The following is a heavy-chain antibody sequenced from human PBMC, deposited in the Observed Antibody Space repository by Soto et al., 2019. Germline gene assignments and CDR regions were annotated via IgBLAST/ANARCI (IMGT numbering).Heavy chain of an antibody. Sequence: SVKVSCKASGYTFTAYGLNWVRRAQGRGLEWMGRIATHDGSSVSAQRLQGRLTLTRDSFTSTAYMELGVLTSDDSGLYNCPSEGGNGSTNFWGQGTLVTVSS. CDR1: GYTFTAYG. CDR3: PSEGGNGSTNF. CDR2: IATHDGSS. J-gene: IGHJ4*02. V-gene: IGHV1-18*04. D-gene: IGHD6-19*01.